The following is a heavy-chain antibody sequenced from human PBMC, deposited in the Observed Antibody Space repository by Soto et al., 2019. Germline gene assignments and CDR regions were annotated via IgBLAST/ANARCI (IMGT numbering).Heavy chain of an antibody. D-gene: IGHD2-21*02. CDR1: GGTFSNHA. J-gene: IGHJ6*02. V-gene: IGHV1-69*06. CDR2: IVPMFGTA. CDR3: ARGDDFDYYYGVDV. Sequence: GAAVKVSCKASGGTFSNHAISWVRQAPGQGLEWMGGIVPMFGTANYAQKFQGRVTATADKSTNTAYMELRSLTSEDTAVYYCARGDDFDYYYGVDVWGQGTTVTVSS.